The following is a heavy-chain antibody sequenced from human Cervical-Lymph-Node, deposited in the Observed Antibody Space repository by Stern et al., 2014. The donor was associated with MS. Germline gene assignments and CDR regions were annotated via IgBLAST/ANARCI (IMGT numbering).Heavy chain of an antibody. D-gene: IGHD3-16*01. Sequence: VQLVQSGGGMVQPGRSLRISCEASGFTFDDFAMHWVRQAPGKGLEWVSGLGWNSEGRGYADSVQGRFTISRDNAKSSLYLQMNSLTAEDTALYYCAKADDYAAGIDAWGQGTLVVVSS. CDR2: LGWNSEGR. CDR3: AKADDYAAGIDA. V-gene: IGHV3-9*01. CDR1: GFTFDDFA. J-gene: IGHJ5*02.